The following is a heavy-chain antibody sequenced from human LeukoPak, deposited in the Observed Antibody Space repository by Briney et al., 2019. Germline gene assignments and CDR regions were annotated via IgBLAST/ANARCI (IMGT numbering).Heavy chain of an antibody. CDR2: IKQDGSEK. D-gene: IGHD5-18*01. Sequence: GGSLRLSCAASGFTFSSYAMSWVRQAPGKGLEWVANIKQDGSEKFYVDSVKGRFTISRDNAKNSVYLQMNSLRDEDTAVYYCARDRWGYSYGGDWGQGTLVTVSS. V-gene: IGHV3-7*01. CDR1: GFTFSSYA. J-gene: IGHJ4*02. CDR3: ARDRWGYSYGGD.